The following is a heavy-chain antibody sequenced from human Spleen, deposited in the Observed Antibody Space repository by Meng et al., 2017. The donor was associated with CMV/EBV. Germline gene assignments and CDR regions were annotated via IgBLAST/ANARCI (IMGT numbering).Heavy chain of an antibody. CDR1: GFIFSSYA. V-gene: IGHV3-23*03. CDR3: AKLRASGAAAGNY. CDR2: IYSGGIYTGTSVT. Sequence: GESLKISCAASGFIFSSYAMSWVRQAPGKGLEWVSVIYSGGIYTGTSVTYYADSVKGRFTISRDNSKNTLYLQMNSLRAEDTAVYYCAKLRASGAAAGNYWGQGTLVTVSS. J-gene: IGHJ4*02. D-gene: IGHD6-13*01.